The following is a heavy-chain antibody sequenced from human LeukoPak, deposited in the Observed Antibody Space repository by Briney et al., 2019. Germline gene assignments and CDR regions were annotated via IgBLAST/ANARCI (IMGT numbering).Heavy chain of an antibody. J-gene: IGHJ4*02. CDR1: GGSISSSSYY. V-gene: IGHV4-39*01. CDR3: ATDGQEGYYFDY. D-gene: IGHD3-22*01. CDR2: IYYSGST. Sequence: SETLSLTCTVSGGSISSSSYYWGWIRQPPGKGLEWIGSIYYSGSTYYNPSLKSRVTISVDTSKNQFSLKLSSVTAADTAVYYYATDGQEGYYFDYWGQGTLVTVSS.